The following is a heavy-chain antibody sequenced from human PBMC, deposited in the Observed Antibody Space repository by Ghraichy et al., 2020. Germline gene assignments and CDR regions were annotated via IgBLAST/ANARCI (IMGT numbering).Heavy chain of an antibody. CDR2: ISSSSSTI. CDR3: AGVDSGGLSTFDY. J-gene: IGHJ4*02. Sequence: GGSLRLSCAASGFTFSSYSMNWVRQAPGKGLEWVSYISSSSSTIYYADSVKGRFTISRDNAKNSLYLQMNSLRDEDTAVYYCAGVDSGGLSTFDYWGQGTLVTVSS. D-gene: IGHD2/OR15-2a*01. V-gene: IGHV3-48*02. CDR1: GFTFSSYS.